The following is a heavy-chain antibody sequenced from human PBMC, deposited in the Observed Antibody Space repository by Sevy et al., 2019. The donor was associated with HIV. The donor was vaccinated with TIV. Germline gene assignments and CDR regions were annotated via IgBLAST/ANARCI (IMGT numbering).Heavy chain of an antibody. CDR2: IYPSDSDT. V-gene: IGHV5-51*01. CDR1: GYSFISYW. D-gene: IGHD3-10*01. CDR3: ARLFAIGGVRGIMAIKWFDP. Sequence: GESLKISCKGSGYSFISYWSGWVRQMPGKGLEWMGIIYPSDSDTRYSPSFQGQVTISADKSISTAYLQWSSLRASDTAMYYCARLFAIGGVRGIMAIKWFDPWGQGTLVTVSS. J-gene: IGHJ5*02.